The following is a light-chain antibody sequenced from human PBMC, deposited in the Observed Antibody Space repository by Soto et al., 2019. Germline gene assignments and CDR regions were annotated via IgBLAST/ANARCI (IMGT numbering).Light chain of an antibody. CDR3: QQFSSSPEWT. CDR1: QSVSSSY. J-gene: IGKJ1*01. V-gene: IGKV3-20*01. CDR2: GAS. Sequence: EIVLTQSPGTLSLSPGERATLSCRASQSVSSSYLAWYQQKPGQAPRLLIYGASSRATGIPDRFSGSGSGTDFTLTISRVEPEDFAVYYCQQFSSSPEWTFGQGTKVDIK.